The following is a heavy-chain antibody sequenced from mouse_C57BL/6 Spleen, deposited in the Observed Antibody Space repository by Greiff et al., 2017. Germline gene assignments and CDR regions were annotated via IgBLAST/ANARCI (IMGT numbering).Heavy chain of an antibody. V-gene: IGHV1-50*01. Sequence: QVQLQQPGAELVKPGASVKLSCTASGYTFTSYWMQWVKQRPGQGLEWIGEIDPSDSYTNYNQKFKGKATLTVDTSSSTAYMQLSSLTSEDSAVYYCARSRYYGSSYFFDYWGQGTTLTVSS. CDR2: IDPSDSYT. J-gene: IGHJ2*01. D-gene: IGHD1-1*01. CDR3: ARSRYYGSSYFFDY. CDR1: GYTFTSYW.